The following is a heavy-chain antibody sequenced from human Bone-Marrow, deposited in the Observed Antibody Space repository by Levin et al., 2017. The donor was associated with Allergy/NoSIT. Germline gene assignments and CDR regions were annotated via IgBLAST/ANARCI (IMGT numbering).Heavy chain of an antibody. CDR3: SGLVGTTTLLDY. V-gene: IGHV3-49*02. D-gene: IGHD1-26*01. CDR2: MRSTTYGGTT. J-gene: IGHJ4*02. Sequence: GLEWVGFMRSTTYGGTTEFAASVKGRFTISRDDSNSIAYLQMKSLKSEDTAVYYCSGLVGTTTLLDYWGRGTLVTVSS.